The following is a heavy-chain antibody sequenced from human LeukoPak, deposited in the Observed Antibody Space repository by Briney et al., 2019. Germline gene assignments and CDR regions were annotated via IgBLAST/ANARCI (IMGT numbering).Heavy chain of an antibody. V-gene: IGHV4-59*01. J-gene: IGHJ4*02. CDR3: AAQADCSSTSCHRVDY. D-gene: IGHD2-2*01. CDR1: GGSFSGYY. CDR2: IYYSGST. Sequence: SETLSLTCAVYGGSFSGYYWSWIRQPPGKGLEWIGYIYYSGSTNYNPSLKSRVTISVDTSKNQFSLRLSSVTAADTAVYYCAAQADCSSTSCHRVDYWGQGTLVTVSS.